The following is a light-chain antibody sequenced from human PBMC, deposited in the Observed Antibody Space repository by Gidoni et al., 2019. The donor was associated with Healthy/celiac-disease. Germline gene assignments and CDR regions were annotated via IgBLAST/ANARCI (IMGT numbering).Light chain of an antibody. CDR1: QSVSSY. Sequence: ENVLTQSPATLSLSPGERATLSCRASQSVSSYLAWYHQKPGQAPRLLIYDASNRATGIPARFSGSGSGTDFTLTISSLEPEDFAVYYCQQRSNWPSLTFGGGTKVEIK. CDR3: QQRSNWPSLT. J-gene: IGKJ4*01. V-gene: IGKV3-11*01. CDR2: DAS.